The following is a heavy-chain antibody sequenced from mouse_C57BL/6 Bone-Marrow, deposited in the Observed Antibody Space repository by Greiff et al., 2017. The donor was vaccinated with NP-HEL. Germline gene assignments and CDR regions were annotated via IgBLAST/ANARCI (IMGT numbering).Heavy chain of an antibody. D-gene: IGHD3-2*02. Sequence: EVKLQESGAELVRPGASVKLSCTASGFNIKDDYMHWVKQRPEQGLEWIGWIDPENGDTEYASKFQGKATITADTSSNTAYLQLSSLTSEDTAVYYCTPYSSGYPYYFDYWGQGTTLTVSS. CDR3: TPYSSGYPYYFDY. J-gene: IGHJ2*01. CDR2: IDPENGDT. V-gene: IGHV14-4*01. CDR1: GFNIKDDY.